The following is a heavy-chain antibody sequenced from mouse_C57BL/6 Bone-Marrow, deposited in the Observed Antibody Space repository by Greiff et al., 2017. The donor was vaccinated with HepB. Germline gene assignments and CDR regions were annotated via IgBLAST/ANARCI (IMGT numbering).Heavy chain of an antibody. V-gene: IGHV1-55*01. CDR3: ARWGYYGSSYLYYFDY. CDR2: IYPGSGST. D-gene: IGHD1-1*01. CDR1: GYTFTSYW. Sequence: QVQLKQPGAELVKPGASVKMSCKASGYTFTSYWITWVKQRPGQGLEWIGDIYPGSGSTNYNEKFKSKATLTVDTSSSTAYMQLSSLTSEDSAVYYCARWGYYGSSYLYYFDYWGQGTTLTVSS. J-gene: IGHJ2*01.